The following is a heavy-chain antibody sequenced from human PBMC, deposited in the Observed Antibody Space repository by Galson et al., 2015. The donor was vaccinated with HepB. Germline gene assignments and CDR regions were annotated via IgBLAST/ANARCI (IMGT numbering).Heavy chain of an antibody. Sequence: SCAASGFTLSSYGMNWVRQAPGKGLEWVSFTSSGSSYIYYADSVKGRFTISRDNAKKSLYLQMNSLRVEDTAMYYCARRGPETGFYYYYMDVWGQGTTVAVSS. CDR2: TSSGSSYI. D-gene: IGHD1-14*01. CDR3: ARRGPETGFYYYYMDV. J-gene: IGHJ6*03. CDR1: GFTLSSYG. V-gene: IGHV3-21*01.